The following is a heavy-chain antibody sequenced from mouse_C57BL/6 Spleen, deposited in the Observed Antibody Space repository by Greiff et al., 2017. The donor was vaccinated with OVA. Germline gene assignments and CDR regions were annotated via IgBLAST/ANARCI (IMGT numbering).Heavy chain of an antibody. J-gene: IGHJ1*03. Sequence: QVQLQQSGPGLVQPSQSLSITCTVSGFSLTSYGVHWVRQSPGKGLEWLGVIWSGGSTDYNAEFISRLSISKDNSKSQVFLKMNSLQADDTAIYYCARKSWDGGYFDVWGTGTTVTVSS. V-gene: IGHV2-2*01. CDR3: ARKSWDGGYFDV. CDR1: GFSLTSYG. CDR2: IWSGGST. D-gene: IGHD4-1*01.